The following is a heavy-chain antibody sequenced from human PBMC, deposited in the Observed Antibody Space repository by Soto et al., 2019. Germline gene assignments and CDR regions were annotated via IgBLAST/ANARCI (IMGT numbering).Heavy chain of an antibody. D-gene: IGHD3-10*01. Sequence: GGSLRLSCAASGFTFSSYEMNWVRQAPGKGLEWVSYISSSGSTIYYADSVKGRFTISRDNAKNSLYLQMNSLRAEDTAVYYCARDGEHYDLDYWGQGTLVTVSS. CDR1: GFTFSSYE. V-gene: IGHV3-48*03. CDR3: ARDGEHYDLDY. CDR2: ISSSGSTI. J-gene: IGHJ4*02.